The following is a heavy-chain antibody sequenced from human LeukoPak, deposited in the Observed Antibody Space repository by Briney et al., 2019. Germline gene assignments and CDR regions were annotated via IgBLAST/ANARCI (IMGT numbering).Heavy chain of an antibody. Sequence: SETLSLTCTVSGGSISSSSYYWGWIRQPPGKGLEWIGSIYYSGSTYYNPSLKSRVTISVDTSKNQFSLKLSSVTAADTAVYYCARGPYSYDSSGAFDIWGQGTMVTVSS. V-gene: IGHV4-39*07. J-gene: IGHJ3*02. D-gene: IGHD3-22*01. CDR1: GGSISSSSYY. CDR3: ARGPYSYDSSGAFDI. CDR2: IYYSGST.